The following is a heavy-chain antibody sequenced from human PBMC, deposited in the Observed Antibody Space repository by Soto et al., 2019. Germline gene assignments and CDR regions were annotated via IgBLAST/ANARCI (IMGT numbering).Heavy chain of an antibody. CDR2: IIPIFGTA. Sequence: QVQLVQSGAEVKKPGSSVKVSCKASGGTFSSYSINWVRQAPGQGLEWMGEIIPIFGTANYAQKFQGRVTMTADESTSTAYMELSSMRSDDTAVYYCARDGGRHSGGIEYWGQGTLVTVSS. J-gene: IGHJ4*02. CDR3: ARDGGRHSGGIEY. D-gene: IGHD1-26*01. CDR1: GGTFSSYS. V-gene: IGHV1-69*01.